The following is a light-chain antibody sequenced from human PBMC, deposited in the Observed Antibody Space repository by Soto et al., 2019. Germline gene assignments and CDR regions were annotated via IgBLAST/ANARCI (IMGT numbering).Light chain of an antibody. CDR3: SSYTSIDTWV. CDR2: DVS. Sequence: QSVLTQPASVSGSPGQSITITCTGTSSDVGGYNYVSWYQQHPGKAPKVLISDVSNRPSVISNRFSGSKSGNTASLTISGLQAEDEADYYCSSYTSIDTWVFGTGTKVTV. J-gene: IGLJ1*01. CDR1: SSDVGGYNY. V-gene: IGLV2-14*03.